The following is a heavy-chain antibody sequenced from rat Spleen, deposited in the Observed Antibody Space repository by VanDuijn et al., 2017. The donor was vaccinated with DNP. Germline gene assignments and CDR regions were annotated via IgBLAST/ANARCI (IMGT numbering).Heavy chain of an antibody. Sequence: EVQLVETGGGLVQPGKSLKLSCVASGFTFSNYGMAWVRQAPTKGLEWVASITDTGGSVYYPDSVKGRFTISRDNAQNTLYLQMNKLGSEDTAIYYCAKGPNYGGWSDYFDYWGQGVMVTVSS. J-gene: IGHJ2*01. D-gene: IGHD1-11*01. CDR1: GFTFSNYG. V-gene: IGHV5-29*01. CDR2: ITDTGGSV. CDR3: AKGPNYGGWSDYFDY.